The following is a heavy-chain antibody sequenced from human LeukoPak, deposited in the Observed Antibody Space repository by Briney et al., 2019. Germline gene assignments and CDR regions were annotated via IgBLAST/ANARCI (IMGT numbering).Heavy chain of an antibody. Sequence: PSETLSLTCTVSGGSISSYYWSWIRQPPGKGVEWIGYIYYSGSTNYNPSLKSRVTISVDTSKNQLSLKLSSVTAADTAVYYCARGGSLRPPIYFDYWGQGTLVTVSS. J-gene: IGHJ4*02. CDR1: GGSISSYY. D-gene: IGHD6-13*01. CDR2: IYYSGST. V-gene: IGHV4-59*01. CDR3: ARGGSLRPPIYFDY.